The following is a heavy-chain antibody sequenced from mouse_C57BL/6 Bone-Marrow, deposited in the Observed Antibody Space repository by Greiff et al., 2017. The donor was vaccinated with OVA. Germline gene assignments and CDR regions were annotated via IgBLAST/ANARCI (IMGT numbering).Heavy chain of an antibody. CDR1: GFTFSSYG. D-gene: IGHD1-1*01. Sequence: EVMLVESGGDLVKPGGSLKLSCAASGFTFSSYGMSWVRQTPDKRLEWVATISSGGSYTYYPDSVKGRFTISRDNAKNTLYLQMSSLKSEDTAMYYCARFITTVGSLYAMDYWGQGTSVTVSS. V-gene: IGHV5-6*01. J-gene: IGHJ4*01. CDR3: ARFITTVGSLYAMDY. CDR2: ISSGGSYT.